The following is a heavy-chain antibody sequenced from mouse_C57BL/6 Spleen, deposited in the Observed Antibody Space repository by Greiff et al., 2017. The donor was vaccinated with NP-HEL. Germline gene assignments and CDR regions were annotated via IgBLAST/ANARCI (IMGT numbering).Heavy chain of an antibody. CDR2: ISSGGSYT. V-gene: IGHV5-6*01. CDR1: GFTFSSYG. J-gene: IGHJ4*01. CDR3: ARWREAYYAMDY. Sequence: EVKVVESGGDLVKPGGSLKLSCAASGFTFSSYGMSWVRQTPDKRLEWVATISSGGSYTYYPDSVKGRFTISRDNAKNTLYLQMSSLKSEDTAMYYCARWREAYYAMDYWGQGTSVTVSS.